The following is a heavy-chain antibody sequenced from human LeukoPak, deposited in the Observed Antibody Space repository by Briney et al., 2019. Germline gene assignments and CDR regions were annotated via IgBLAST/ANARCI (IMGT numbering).Heavy chain of an antibody. J-gene: IGHJ4*02. CDR3: ARVIKTPRITIFDEGHFDY. CDR1: GFTFSSYW. CDR2: IKQDGSEK. D-gene: IGHD3-3*01. Sequence: GGSLRLSCAASGFTFSSYWMSWVRQAPGKGLEWVANIKQDGSEKYYVDSVKGRFTTSRDNAKNSLYLQMNSLRAEDTAVYYCARVIKTPRITIFDEGHFDYWGQGTLVTVSS. V-gene: IGHV3-7*01.